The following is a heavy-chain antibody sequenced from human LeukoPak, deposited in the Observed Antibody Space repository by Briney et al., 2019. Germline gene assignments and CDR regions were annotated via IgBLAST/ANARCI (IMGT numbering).Heavy chain of an antibody. D-gene: IGHD3-22*01. CDR2: ISYDGSNK. CDR3: ARGPDYYDSSGYYYSLSASGAEYFQH. J-gene: IGHJ1*01. V-gene: IGHV3-30*04. Sequence: GGSLRLSCAASGFTFSSYAMHWVRQAPGKGLEWVAVISYDGSNKYYADSVKGRFTISRDNSKNTLYLQMNSLRAEDTAVYYCARGPDYYDSSGYYYSLSASGAEYFQHWGQGTLVTVSS. CDR1: GFTFSSYA.